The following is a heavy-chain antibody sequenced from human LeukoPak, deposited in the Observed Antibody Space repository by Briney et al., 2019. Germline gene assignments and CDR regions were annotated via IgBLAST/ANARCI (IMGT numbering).Heavy chain of an antibody. CDR1: GFTFGSYA. CDR2: ISANGGST. J-gene: IGHJ4*02. CDR3: AKALPYDASFDY. D-gene: IGHD3-3*01. V-gene: IGHV3-64*04. Sequence: GGSLRLSCSASGFTFGSYAMHWVRQAPGKGLEYVSAISANGGSTYYADSVKGRFTISRDNSKNTLYLQMNSLRAEDTAVYYCAKALPYDASFDYWGQGTLVTVSS.